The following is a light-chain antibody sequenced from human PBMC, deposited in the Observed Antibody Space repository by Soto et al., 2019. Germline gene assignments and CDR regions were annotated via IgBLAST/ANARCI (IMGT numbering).Light chain of an antibody. V-gene: IGKV1-27*01. J-gene: IGKJ3*01. CDR2: AAS. CDR1: QGMSSY. Sequence: DIQMTQSPSSLSASVGDRVTITCRASQGMSSYLAWYQQKPGKVPKLLIYAASTLASGVPSRFSGSGSGTDFTLTISSLQPEDVGTYYCQNYDSVPFTFGPGTKVDIK. CDR3: QNYDSVPFT.